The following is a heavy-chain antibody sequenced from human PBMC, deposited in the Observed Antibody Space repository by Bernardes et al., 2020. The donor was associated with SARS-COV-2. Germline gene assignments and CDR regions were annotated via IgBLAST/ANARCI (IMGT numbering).Heavy chain of an antibody. D-gene: IGHD6-19*01. Sequence: SEPLSLTCAVYSGSFSGYYWSWIRQTPGRGLEWIGEINDGGSTKYNPALKSRVTMSVDTSKNEIALKLSSVTAADTAVYYCARAPGAVVGTWEYFNYGMDAWGQGTTVTVSS. V-gene: IGHV4-34*10. J-gene: IGHJ6*02. CDR2: INDGGST. CDR1: SGSFSGYY. CDR3: ARAPGAVVGTWEYFNYGMDA.